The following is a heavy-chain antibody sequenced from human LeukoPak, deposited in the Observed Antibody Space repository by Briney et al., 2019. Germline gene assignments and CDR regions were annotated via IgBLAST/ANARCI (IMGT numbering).Heavy chain of an antibody. D-gene: IGHD6-6*01. CDR3: ARDPGQQLDYYYYYYMDV. CDR1: GGSFSGYY. J-gene: IGHJ6*03. Sequence: SETLSLTCAVYGGSFSGYYWSWIRQPPGKGLEWIGEINHSGSTNYNPSLKSRVTISVDTSKNHFSLKLSSVTAADTAVYYCARDPGQQLDYYYYYYMDVWGKGTTVTVSS. CDR2: INHSGST. V-gene: IGHV4-34*01.